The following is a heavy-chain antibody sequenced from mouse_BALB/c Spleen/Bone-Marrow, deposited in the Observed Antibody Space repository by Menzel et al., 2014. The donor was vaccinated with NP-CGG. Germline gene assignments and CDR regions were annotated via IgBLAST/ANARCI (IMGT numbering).Heavy chain of an antibody. J-gene: IGHJ2*01. CDR2: IRNKAYGYTT. CDR1: GFTFTDYY. V-gene: IGHV7-3*02. CDR3: ARDMGGILFDS. D-gene: IGHD4-1*01. Sequence: EVQLVESGGGLVQPGGSLRLSCATSGFTFTDYYMNWVRQPPGKALEWLGFIRNKAYGYTTEYSASVKGRFTVSRDNSKSILYLQMNTLRAEDSATYYCARDMGGILFDSWGQGTTLTVSS.